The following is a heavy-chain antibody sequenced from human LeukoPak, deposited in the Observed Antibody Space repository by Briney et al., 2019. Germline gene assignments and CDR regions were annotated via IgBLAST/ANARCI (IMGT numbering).Heavy chain of an antibody. V-gene: IGHV4-34*01. Sequence: PSETLSLTCAVYGGSFSGYYLSWIRQPPGKGLEWIGEINHSGSTNYNPSLKSRVTISVDTSKNQFSLKLSSVTAADTAVYYCARYGAYYYGMDVWGQGTTVTVSS. D-gene: IGHD3-10*01. CDR1: GGSFSGYY. CDR2: INHSGST. J-gene: IGHJ6*02. CDR3: ARYGAYYYGMDV.